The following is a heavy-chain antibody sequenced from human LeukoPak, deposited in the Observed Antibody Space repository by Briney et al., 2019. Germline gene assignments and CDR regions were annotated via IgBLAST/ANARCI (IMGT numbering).Heavy chain of an antibody. J-gene: IGHJ3*02. D-gene: IGHD3-9*01. V-gene: IGHV3-9*01. Sequence: GGSLRLSCAASGFTFDDYAMHWVRQAPGKGLEWVSGISWNSGSIGYADSVKGRFTISRDNAKNSLYLQMNSLRAKDTALYYCAKDRTYYNILTGSDAFDIWGQGTMITVSS. CDR2: ISWNSGSI. CDR3: AKDRTYYNILTGSDAFDI. CDR1: GFTFDDYA.